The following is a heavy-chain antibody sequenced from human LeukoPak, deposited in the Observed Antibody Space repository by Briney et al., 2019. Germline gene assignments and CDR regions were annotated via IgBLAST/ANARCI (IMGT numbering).Heavy chain of an antibody. CDR3: ARDVRASAGYYFDY. CDR2: INHSGST. D-gene: IGHD6-13*01. CDR1: GGSFSGYY. Sequence: SETLSLTCAVYGGSFSGYYWSWIRQPPGKGLEWIGEINHSGSTNYNPSLKSRVTISVDTSKNQFSLKLSSVTAADTAVYYCARDVRASAGYYFDYWGQGTLVTVSS. V-gene: IGHV4-34*01. J-gene: IGHJ4*02.